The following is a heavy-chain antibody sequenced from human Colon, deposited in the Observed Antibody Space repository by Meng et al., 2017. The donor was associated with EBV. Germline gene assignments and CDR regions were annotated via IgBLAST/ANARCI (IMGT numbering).Heavy chain of an antibody. CDR2: IYYTGST. V-gene: IGHV4-30-4*01. CDR1: GGSINSGDYY. J-gene: IGHJ4*02. Sequence: QVPLQGSGPGLLKPSQTLALTCTVSGGSINSGDYYWSWIRQPPGKGLEWIGYIYYTGSTYYNPSLKSRVTISMDTSKNQFSLRLSSVTAADTAVYYCARNYYFDYWGQGTLVTVSS. CDR3: ARNYYFDY.